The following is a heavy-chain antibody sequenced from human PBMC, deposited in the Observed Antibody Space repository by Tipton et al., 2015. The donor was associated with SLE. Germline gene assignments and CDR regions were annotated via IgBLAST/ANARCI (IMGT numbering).Heavy chain of an antibody. J-gene: IGHJ4*02. CDR2: ISSGSSTI. CDR1: GFSLIDYG. CDR3: AGGTGYFDS. Sequence: SLRLSCVGSGFSLIDYGMNWVRQAPGKGLEWLSFISSGSSTIFYRDSVEGRFTISRDNAKNTLYLQMNRLRADDTAVYYCAGGTGYFDSWGQGTPVTVSS. V-gene: IGHV3-48*01.